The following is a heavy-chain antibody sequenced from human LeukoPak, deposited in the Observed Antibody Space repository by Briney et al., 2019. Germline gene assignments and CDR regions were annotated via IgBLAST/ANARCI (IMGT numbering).Heavy chain of an antibody. CDR1: GYTFTSYG. CDR3: ARGRRIAAAGFFNWFDP. CDR2: ISAYNGNT. J-gene: IGHJ5*02. V-gene: IGHV1-18*01. D-gene: IGHD6-13*01. Sequence: ASVKVSCKASGYTFTSYGISWVRQAPGQGLEWMGWISAYNGNTNYAQKLQGRVTMTTDTSTSTAYMELRSLRSDDTAVYYCARGRRIAAAGFFNWFDPWGQGTLVTVS.